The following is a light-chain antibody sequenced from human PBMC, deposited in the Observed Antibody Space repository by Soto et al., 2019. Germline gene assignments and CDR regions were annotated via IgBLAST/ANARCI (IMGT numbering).Light chain of an antibody. CDR2: GAS. CDR3: QQHNGYSERM. V-gene: IGKV1-5*01. CDR1: QSISTW. J-gene: IGKJ1*01. Sequence: IHMTHAPSTLSASALYRVTITFLSSQSISTWLSLYQQKPGKAPKLLIYGASSLASGVPSRFIGSGSGTEFTLTISSLQPDDFATYYCQQHNGYSERMFGQGTKVDIK.